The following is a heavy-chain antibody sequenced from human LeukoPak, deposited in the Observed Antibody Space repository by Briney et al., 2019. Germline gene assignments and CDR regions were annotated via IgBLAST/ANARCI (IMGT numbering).Heavy chain of an antibody. V-gene: IGHV3-30*02. D-gene: IGHD3-10*01. CDR1: GFTFSSYG. Sequence: GGSLRLSCAASGFTFSSYGMHWVRQAPGEGLEWVAFIRYDGSNKYYADSVKGRFTISRDNSKNTLYLQMNSLRAEDTAVYYCAKTGFYYGSGSYYPPPGYWGQGTLVTVSS. CDR2: IRYDGSNK. J-gene: IGHJ4*02. CDR3: AKTGFYYGSGSYYPPPGY.